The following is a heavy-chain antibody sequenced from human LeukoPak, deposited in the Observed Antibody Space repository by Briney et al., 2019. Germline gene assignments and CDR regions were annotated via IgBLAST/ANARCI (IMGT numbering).Heavy chain of an antibody. Sequence: ASVKVSCKASGYTFTSYGISWVRQAPGQGLEWMGWISAYNGNTNYAQKFQGWVTMTRDTSISTAYMELSRLRSDDTAVYYCARAPTWNPYYFDYWGQGTLVTVSS. V-gene: IGHV1-18*01. CDR2: ISAYNGNT. CDR3: ARAPTWNPYYFDY. D-gene: IGHD1-1*01. J-gene: IGHJ4*02. CDR1: GYTFTSYG.